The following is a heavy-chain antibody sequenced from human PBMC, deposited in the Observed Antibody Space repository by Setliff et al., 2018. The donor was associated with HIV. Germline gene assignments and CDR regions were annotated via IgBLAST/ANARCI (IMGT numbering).Heavy chain of an antibody. CDR3: ARVSSSYYFLGAFDS. D-gene: IGHD6-13*01. J-gene: IGHJ4*02. CDR2: IHTSGST. V-gene: IGHV4-61*09. Sequence: KASETLSLTCTVXGGSINSDSYYWTWIRQPAGKGLEWIGHIHTSGSTNYNPSLKSRVTISIDTSKNQFSLKLRSATATDTALYYCARVSSSYYFLGAFDSWGQRT. CDR1: GGSINSDSYY.